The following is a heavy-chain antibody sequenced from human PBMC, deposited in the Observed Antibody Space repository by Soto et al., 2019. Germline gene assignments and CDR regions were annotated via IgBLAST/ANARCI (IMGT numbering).Heavy chain of an antibody. Sequence: QVQLVQSGAEVKNPGASVTVSCKASGYEFDNYGISWVRQAPGQGLEWMGWISGYNGNTNSAENFHGRVTMTRDTSTRIAYMELKSLRSDDTAVYYCARGLTRFGESTDPCDVWGQGTMVTVSS. D-gene: IGHD3-10*01. J-gene: IGHJ3*01. CDR3: ARGLTRFGESTDPCDV. CDR2: ISGYNGNT. V-gene: IGHV1-18*01. CDR1: GYEFDNYG.